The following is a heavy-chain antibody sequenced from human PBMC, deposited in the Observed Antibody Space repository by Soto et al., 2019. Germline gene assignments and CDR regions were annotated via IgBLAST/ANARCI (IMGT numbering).Heavy chain of an antibody. V-gene: IGHV3-30*18. CDR3: AKWVILEGASDAFDI. CDR1: GFTFSSYG. CDR2: ISYDGSNK. D-gene: IGHD1-26*01. J-gene: IGHJ3*02. Sequence: GGSLRLSCAASGFTFSSYGMHWVRQAPGKGLEWVAVISYDGSNKYYADSVKGRFTISRDNSKNTLYLQMNSLRAEDTAVYYCAKWVILEGASDAFDIWGQGTMVTVSS.